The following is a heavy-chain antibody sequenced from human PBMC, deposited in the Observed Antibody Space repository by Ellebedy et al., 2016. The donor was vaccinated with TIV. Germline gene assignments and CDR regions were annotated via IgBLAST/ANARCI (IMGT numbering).Heavy chain of an antibody. D-gene: IGHD3/OR15-3a*01. CDR1: GFSLSANY. J-gene: IGHJ4*02. Sequence: GESLKISCAVSGFSLSANYMSWVRQAPGKGLEWVSIIYSAGTTYYADSVKGRFTISRDTSKNPVFLQMNTLRAEDTAVYYCARVDLGLAFDYWGRGTPVTVSS. V-gene: IGHV3-53*01. CDR3: ARVDLGLAFDY. CDR2: IYSAGTT.